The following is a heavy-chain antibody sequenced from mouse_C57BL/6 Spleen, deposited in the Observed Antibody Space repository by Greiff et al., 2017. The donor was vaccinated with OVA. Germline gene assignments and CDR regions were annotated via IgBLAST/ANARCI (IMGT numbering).Heavy chain of an antibody. CDR2: IDPETGGT. J-gene: IGHJ3*01. CDR1: GYTFTDYE. CDR3: TRSGFYYYGSTAWFAY. D-gene: IGHD1-1*01. V-gene: IGHV1-15*01. Sequence: VQLQQSGAELVRPGASVTLSCKASGYTFTDYEMHWVKQTPVHGLEWIGAIDPETGGTAYNQKFKGKAILTADKSSSTAYMELRSLTSEDSAVYYCTRSGFYYYGSTAWFAYWGQGTLVTVSA.